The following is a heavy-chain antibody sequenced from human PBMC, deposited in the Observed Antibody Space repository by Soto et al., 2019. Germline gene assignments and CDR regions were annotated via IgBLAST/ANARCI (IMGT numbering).Heavy chain of an antibody. CDR2: IRSKTNNYAT. V-gene: IGHV3-73*01. Sequence: PGRSLRLSCAASGFNFSGSAMHWVRQASGKGLEWVGRIRSKTNNYATAYAASVKGRFTISRDDSKNTAYLQMNSLKTEDTAVYFCASGRTKEFVFDYGCQGTLVTVSS. D-gene: IGHD1-26*01. CDR3: ASGRTKEFVFDY. CDR1: GFNFSGSA. J-gene: IGHJ4*02.